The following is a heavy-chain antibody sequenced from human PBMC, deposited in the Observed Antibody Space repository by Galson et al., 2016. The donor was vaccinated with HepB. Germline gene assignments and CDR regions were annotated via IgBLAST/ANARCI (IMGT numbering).Heavy chain of an antibody. CDR3: AKDAYSRGDY. CDR1: GFTFSSYS. D-gene: IGHD6-13*01. J-gene: IGHJ4*02. Sequence: SLRLSCAASGFTFSSYSMNWVRQAPGKGLEWVSYISSSSSTIHYADSVKGRFTISRDNAKNSLYLQMNSLRVEDTAMYYCAKDAYSRGDYWGQGTLVTVSS. CDR2: ISSSSSTI. V-gene: IGHV3-48*04.